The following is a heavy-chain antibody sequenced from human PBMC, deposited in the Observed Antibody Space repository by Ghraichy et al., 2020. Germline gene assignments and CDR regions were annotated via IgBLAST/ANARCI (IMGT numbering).Heavy chain of an antibody. J-gene: IGHJ4*02. Sequence: GESLNISCAASGFTFSSYGMHWVRQAPGKGLEWVAVIWYDGSNKYYADSVKGRFTISRDNSKNTLYLQMNSLRAEDTAVYYCAREIPLKGDYFDYWGQGTLVTVSS. CDR3: AREIPLKGDYFDY. CDR2: IWYDGSNK. D-gene: IGHD2-21*01. V-gene: IGHV3-33*01. CDR1: GFTFSSYG.